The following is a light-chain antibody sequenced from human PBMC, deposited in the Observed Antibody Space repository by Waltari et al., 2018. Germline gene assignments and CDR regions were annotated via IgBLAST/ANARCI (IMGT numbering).Light chain of an antibody. J-gene: IGKJ2*01. CDR3: HQYNSYPYT. CDR1: QSMTNW. Sequence: DIQMTQSSSTLSASVGDRVTITCRASQSMTNWLAWYQQKPGKAPKVLMYKASSLQSGVPSRFSGSRSGTEFTLTISSLQPDDFATYYCHQYNSYPYTFGQGTKLEIK. V-gene: IGKV1-5*03. CDR2: KAS.